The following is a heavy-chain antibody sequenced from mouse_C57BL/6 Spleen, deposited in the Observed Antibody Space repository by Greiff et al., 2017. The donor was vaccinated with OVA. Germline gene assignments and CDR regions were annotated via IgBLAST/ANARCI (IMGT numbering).Heavy chain of an antibody. D-gene: IGHD2-3*01. J-gene: IGHJ2*01. Sequence: VQLQQSGPELVKPGASVKISCKASGYTFTDYYMNWVKQSHGKSLEWIGDINPNNGGTSYNQKFKGKATLTVDKSSSTAYMELRSLTSEDSAVYYCARVGWSYYFDYWGQGTTLTVSS. CDR3: ARVGWSYYFDY. CDR2: INPNNGGT. V-gene: IGHV1-26*01. CDR1: GYTFTDYY.